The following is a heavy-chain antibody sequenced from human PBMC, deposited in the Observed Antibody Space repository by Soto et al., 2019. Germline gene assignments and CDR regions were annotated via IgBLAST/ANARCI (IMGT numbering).Heavy chain of an antibody. CDR3: AREARGVISGMDV. V-gene: IGHV4-59*01. D-gene: IGHD3-10*01. J-gene: IGHJ6*02. CDR2: ISHSGST. Sequence: LSLTCTVSGGSIRDDYWSWIRQPPGKGLEWIGHISHSGSTNYNPSLKSRVTISVDTSKRQFSLKLSSVTAADTAVYYCAREARGVISGMDVWGQGTTVTVSS. CDR1: GGSIRDDY.